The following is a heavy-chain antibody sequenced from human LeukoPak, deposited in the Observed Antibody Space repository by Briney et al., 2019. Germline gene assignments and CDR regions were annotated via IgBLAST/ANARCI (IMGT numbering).Heavy chain of an antibody. CDR2: ISSSSSTT. CDR1: GFIFSTYS. Sequence: GGSLRLSCAASGFIFSTYSMNWVRQAPGKGLEWVSYISSSSSTTYYADSVKGRFTISRDNAKNSLYLQMNSLRDEDTAVYFCARGKGGYNSNWFDPWGQGTLVTVSS. D-gene: IGHD5-24*01. CDR3: ARGKGGYNSNWFDP. J-gene: IGHJ5*02. V-gene: IGHV3-48*02.